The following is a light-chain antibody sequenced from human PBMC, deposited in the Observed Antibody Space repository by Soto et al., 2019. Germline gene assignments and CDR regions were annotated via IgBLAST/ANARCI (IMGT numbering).Light chain of an antibody. V-gene: IGKV3-15*01. CDR2: GAS. Sequence: EIVMTQSPATLSVSPGERATLSCRASQSVSSNLAWYQQRPGQAPRLLISGASTRATGVPARFSGSGSGTQFTLTISSLQSEDFAVYYCQQYNDWPPITFGQGTRLEIK. CDR1: QSVSSN. CDR3: QQYNDWPPIT. J-gene: IGKJ5*01.